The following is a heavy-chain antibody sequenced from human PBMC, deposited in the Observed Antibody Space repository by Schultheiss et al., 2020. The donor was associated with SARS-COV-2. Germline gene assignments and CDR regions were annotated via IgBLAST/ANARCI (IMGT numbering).Heavy chain of an antibody. V-gene: IGHV4-34*01. D-gene: IGHD2-2*01. CDR3: ARVGTGPIVVVPAAIPNWFDP. Sequence: SETLSLTCAVYGGSFSGFYRSWIRQPPGKGLEWIGEINHSGSTNYNPSLKSRVTISVDTSKNQFSLKLSSVTAADTAVYYCARVGTGPIVVVPAAIPNWFDPWGQGTLVTVSS. CDR2: INHSGST. CDR1: GGSFSGFY. J-gene: IGHJ5*02.